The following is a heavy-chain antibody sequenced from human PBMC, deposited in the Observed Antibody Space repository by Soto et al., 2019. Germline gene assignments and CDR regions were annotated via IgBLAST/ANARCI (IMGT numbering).Heavy chain of an antibody. Sequence: NPSETLSLTCTVSGGSISSYYWSWIRQPPGKGLEWIGYIYYSGSTNYNPSLKSRVTISVDTSKNQFSLKLSSVTAADTAVYYCARAYCSSTSCYQYYFDYWGQGTLVTVSS. V-gene: IGHV4-59*08. D-gene: IGHD2-2*01. CDR3: ARAYCSSTSCYQYYFDY. CDR2: IYYSGST. J-gene: IGHJ4*02. CDR1: GGSISSYY.